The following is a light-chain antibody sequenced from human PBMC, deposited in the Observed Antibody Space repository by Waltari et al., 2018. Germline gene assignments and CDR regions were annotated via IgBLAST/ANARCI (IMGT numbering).Light chain of an antibody. CDR3: QQYHSPPQT. V-gene: IGKV4-1*01. J-gene: IGKJ4*01. CDR2: WAS. CDR1: QSVLYTTNNKNY. Sequence: DIVMTQSPDSLAVSLGERATINCKSSQSVLYTTNNKNYLAWYQQTPGQPPKLLIYWASTRESGVPDRFSGSGSGTNFTLTISSLQAEDVAVYYCQQYHSPPQTFGGGTKVEIK.